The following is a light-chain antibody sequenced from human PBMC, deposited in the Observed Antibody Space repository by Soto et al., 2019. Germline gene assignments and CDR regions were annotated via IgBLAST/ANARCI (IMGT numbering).Light chain of an antibody. V-gene: IGLV2-14*01. CDR2: EVS. J-gene: IGLJ2*01. CDR3: SSYTSSDTMV. Sequence: HSVLTQPAFVSGSPGQAISISCTGTSSDVGGYNYVSWYQQHPGKAPELIIYEVSNRPTGVSDRFSGSKSDNTASLTISGLQAEDEADYYCSSYTSSDTMVFGGGTKLTVL. CDR1: SSDVGGYNY.